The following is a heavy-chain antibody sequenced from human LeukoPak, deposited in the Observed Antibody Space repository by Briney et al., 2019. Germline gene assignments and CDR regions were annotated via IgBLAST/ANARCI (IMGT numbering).Heavy chain of an antibody. CDR3: SRIFDS. Sequence: PSETLSLTCTVSGGSVDTSDYYWGWVRQPPGKGPEWIGDIFYTGKTNYNPSLRGRVTISIDTSKNLFSLRLTSVTAAYTSVYYCSRIFDSWGQGTLVSVSS. CDR1: GGSVDTSDYY. J-gene: IGHJ4*02. CDR2: IFYTGKT. V-gene: IGHV4-39*07.